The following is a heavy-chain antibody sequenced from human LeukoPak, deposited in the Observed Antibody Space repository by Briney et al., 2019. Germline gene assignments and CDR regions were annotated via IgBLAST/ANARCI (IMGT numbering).Heavy chain of an antibody. Sequence: GGSLRLSCAASRFTFSSYSMNWVRQAPGKGLEWVSHINSDGSSTSYADSVKGRFTISRDNAKNTLYLQMNSLRAEDTAVYYCARDLLYWADYWGQGTLVTVSS. CDR1: RFTFSSYS. J-gene: IGHJ4*02. V-gene: IGHV3-74*01. D-gene: IGHD2-15*01. CDR2: INSDGSST. CDR3: ARDLLYWADY.